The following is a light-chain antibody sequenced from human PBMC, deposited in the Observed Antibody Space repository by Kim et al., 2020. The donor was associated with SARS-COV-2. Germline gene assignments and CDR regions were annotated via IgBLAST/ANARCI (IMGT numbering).Light chain of an antibody. CDR2: DAS. V-gene: IGKV1-33*01. J-gene: IGKJ2*01. CDR1: QDIKTS. CDR3: QQYDNLPYT. Sequence: DIQMTQSPSSLSAFVGEQLTITCQASQDIKTSLNWFQQKPGKAPRVLISDASNLETGVPSRFSGSGSGTHFSLHVSGLQPEDVAIYYCQQYDNLPYTFGQGTKLEI.